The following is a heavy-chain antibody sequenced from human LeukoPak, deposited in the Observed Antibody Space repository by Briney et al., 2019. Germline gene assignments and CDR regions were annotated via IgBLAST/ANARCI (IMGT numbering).Heavy chain of an antibody. V-gene: IGHV3-30*02. CDR3: AKDTRATVTTGNWFDP. CDR1: GFTFSSYG. CDR2: IRYDGGNK. D-gene: IGHD4-17*01. J-gene: IGHJ5*02. Sequence: GGPLRLSCAASGFTFSSYGMHWVRQAPGKGLEWVAFIRYDGGNKYYADSVKGRFTISRDNSKNMLYLQMNSLRAEDTAMYYCAKDTRATVTTGNWFDPWGQGTLVTVSS.